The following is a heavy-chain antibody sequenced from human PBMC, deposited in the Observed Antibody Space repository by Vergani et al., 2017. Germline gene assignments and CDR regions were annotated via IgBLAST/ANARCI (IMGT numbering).Heavy chain of an antibody. D-gene: IGHD3-3*01. Sequence: QVQLQESGPGLVKPSETLSLTCTVSGGSISSYYWSWIRQPPGKGLEWIGYIYYSGSTNYNPSLKSRVTISVDTSKNQFSLKLSSVTAADTAVYYCARLRSSYYDFWSGYSTPYYFDYWGQGTLVTVSS. CDR1: GGSISSYY. CDR2: IYYSGST. CDR3: ARLRSSYYDFWSGYSTPYYFDY. V-gene: IGHV4-59*01. J-gene: IGHJ4*02.